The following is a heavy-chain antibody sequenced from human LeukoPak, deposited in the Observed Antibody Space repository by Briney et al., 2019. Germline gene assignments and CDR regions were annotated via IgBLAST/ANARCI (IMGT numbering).Heavy chain of an antibody. CDR2: ISSSSSYI. CDR1: GFTFSNAW. CDR3: ARDRH. Sequence: KSGGSLRLSCATSGFTFSNAWMNWVRQAPGKGLEWVSSISSSSSYIYYADSVKGRFTISRDNAKNSLYLQMNSLRAEDTAVYYCARDRHWGQGTLVTVSS. V-gene: IGHV3-21*01. J-gene: IGHJ4*02.